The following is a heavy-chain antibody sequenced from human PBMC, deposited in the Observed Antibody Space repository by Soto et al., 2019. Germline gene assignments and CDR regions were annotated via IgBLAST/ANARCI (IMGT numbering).Heavy chain of an antibody. CDR3: ARDNTVTTGHIHRQGLWIAFDI. Sequence: GAPLKVSCKASGYTFTSYGISWVRQAPGKGLEWMGWISAYNGNTNYAQKLQGRVTMTTDTSTSTAYMELRSLRSDDTAVYYCARDNTVTTGHIHRQGLWIAFDIWGQGTMVTVSS. V-gene: IGHV1-18*01. CDR1: GYTFTSYG. CDR2: ISAYNGNT. J-gene: IGHJ3*02. D-gene: IGHD4-17*01.